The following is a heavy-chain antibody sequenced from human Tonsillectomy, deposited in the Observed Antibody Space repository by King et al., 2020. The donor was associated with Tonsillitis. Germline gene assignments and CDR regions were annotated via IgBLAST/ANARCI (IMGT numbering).Heavy chain of an antibody. CDR3: AGDLSPSYSSGWYGMDLDWFDP. J-gene: IGHJ5*02. CDR1: GGTFSSYA. Sequence: QLVQSGAEVKKPGSSVKVSCKASGGTFSSYAISWVRQAPGQGLEWMGRIIPILGIANYAQKFHGRVTITADKSTSTAYMELSSLRSEDTAVYYCAGDLSPSYSSGWYGMDLDWFDPWGQGTLVTVSS. D-gene: IGHD6-19*01. CDR2: IIPILGIA. V-gene: IGHV1-69*04.